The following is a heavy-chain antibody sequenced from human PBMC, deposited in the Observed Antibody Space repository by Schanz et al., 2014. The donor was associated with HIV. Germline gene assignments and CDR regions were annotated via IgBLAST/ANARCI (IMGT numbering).Heavy chain of an antibody. J-gene: IGHJ6*02. CDR2: ISYDGSNK. CDR3: ARDKYSNYGYYYYGMDI. Sequence: QVQLVESGGGVVQPWRSLRLSCAASGFTFSSYAMHWVRQAPGKGLEWVAVISYDGSNKYYADSVKGRFTNSRDNSKNTLYLQMNSLRAEDTAVYYCARDKYSNYGYYYYGMDIWGQGTTVTVSS. D-gene: IGHD4-4*01. V-gene: IGHV3-30-3*01. CDR1: GFTFSSYA.